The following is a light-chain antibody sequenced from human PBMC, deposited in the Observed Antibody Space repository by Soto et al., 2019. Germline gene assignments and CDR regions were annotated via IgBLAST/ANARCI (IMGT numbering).Light chain of an antibody. CDR1: QSLQQSDGNTY. V-gene: IGKV2D-29*01. J-gene: IGKJ1*01. CDR2: AVS. Sequence: MSPTPLSLSVTPGQPASISCKSLQSLQQSDGNTYLYWYLQKPGQPPQLLIYAVSNRFAGVPGRFSGSGSGTDFTLKISRVEAEDVGVYYCMQSIQLPRTFGQGTKVDIK. CDR3: MQSIQLPRT.